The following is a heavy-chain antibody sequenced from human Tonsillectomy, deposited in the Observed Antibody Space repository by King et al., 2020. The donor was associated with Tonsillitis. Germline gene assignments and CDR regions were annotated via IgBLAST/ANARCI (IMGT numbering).Heavy chain of an antibody. J-gene: IGHJ4*01. Sequence: VQLQESGPGLEKPSETLSLTCTVSGGSVSSGSYYWNWIRQPPGKGLEWIGYIYYSGSTNYNPSLKSRVTISVDTSKNQLSLKLSSVTAADTAVYYCARVLAAAGTYYFDCWGHGTLVTVSS. D-gene: IGHD6-13*01. CDR1: GGSVSSGSYY. CDR2: IYYSGST. CDR3: ARVLAAAGTYYFDC. V-gene: IGHV4-61*01.